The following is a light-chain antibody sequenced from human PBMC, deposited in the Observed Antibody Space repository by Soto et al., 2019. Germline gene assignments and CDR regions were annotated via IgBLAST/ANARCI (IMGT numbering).Light chain of an antibody. V-gene: IGKV3-20*01. Sequence: EIVLTQSPGTLSLSPGERATLSCRASQSVSSTYLAWYQQKPGQAPRLLIFGASNRATDIPDRFSGSGSGTDFTLTISRLEPEDFAVYYCQHYTDSLTWTFGQGTKVEIK. J-gene: IGKJ1*01. CDR1: QSVSSTY. CDR3: QHYTDSLTWT. CDR2: GAS.